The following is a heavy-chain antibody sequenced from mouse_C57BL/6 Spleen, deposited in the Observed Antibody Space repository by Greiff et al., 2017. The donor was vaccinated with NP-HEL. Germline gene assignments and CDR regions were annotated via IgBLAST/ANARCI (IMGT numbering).Heavy chain of an antibody. CDR2: INPNNGGT. CDR1: GYTFTDYY. V-gene: IGHV1-26*01. D-gene: IGHD5-5*01. CDR3: ARRGLPKPRWYFDV. J-gene: IGHJ1*03. Sequence: EVQLQQSGPELVKPGASVKISCKASGYTFTDYYMNWVKQSHGKSLEWIGDINPNNGGTSYNQKFKGKATLTVDKSSSTAYMELRSLTSEDSAVYYCARRGLPKPRWYFDVWGTGTTVTVSS.